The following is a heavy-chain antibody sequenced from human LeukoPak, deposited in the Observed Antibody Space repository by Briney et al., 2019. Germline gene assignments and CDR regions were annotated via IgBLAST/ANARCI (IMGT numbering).Heavy chain of an antibody. CDR3: ARELAGAIDY. Sequence: TSETLSLTCTVSGGSISSYYWSWIRQPPGKGLEWIGYIYYSGSTNYNPSLKSRVTISVDTSKNQFSLKLSSVTAADTAVYYCARELAGAIDYWGQGTLVTVSS. J-gene: IGHJ4*02. D-gene: IGHD6-13*01. CDR2: IYYSGST. CDR1: GGSISSYY. V-gene: IGHV4-59*12.